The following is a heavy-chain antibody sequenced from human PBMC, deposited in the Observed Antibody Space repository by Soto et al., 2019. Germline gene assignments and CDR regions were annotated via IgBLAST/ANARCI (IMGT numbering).Heavy chain of an antibody. CDR2: ISDNGDNT. D-gene: IGHD1-7*01. V-gene: IGHV3-23*01. CDR1: GFTFSSYA. Sequence: PGGSLILSCTASGFTFSSYAMTWVRQAPGKGLEWVSTISDNGDNTYYPDSVKGRFTISRDNSKNTLYLQMSSLRAEDTALYYCAKDRPWDYSTTATKGDWFDPWGQGTLVTVSS. CDR3: AKDRPWDYSTTATKGDWFDP. J-gene: IGHJ5*02.